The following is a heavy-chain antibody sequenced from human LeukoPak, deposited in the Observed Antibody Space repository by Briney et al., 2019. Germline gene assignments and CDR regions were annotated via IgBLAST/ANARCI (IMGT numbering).Heavy chain of an antibody. CDR3: ARERIAAASHFDY. D-gene: IGHD6-13*01. Sequence: PGGSLRLSCAASGFTFSSYSMNWVRQAPGKGLEWVSSISSSSSYIYYADSVKGRFTISRDNSKNTLYLQMNSLRAEDTAVYYCARERIAAASHFDYWGQGTLVTVSS. CDR1: GFTFSSYS. V-gene: IGHV3-21*01. CDR2: ISSSSSYI. J-gene: IGHJ4*02.